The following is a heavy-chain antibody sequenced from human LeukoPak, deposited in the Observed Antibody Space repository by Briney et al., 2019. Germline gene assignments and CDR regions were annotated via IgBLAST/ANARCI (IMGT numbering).Heavy chain of an antibody. CDR3: ATEWGPLVPATIFDC. CDR1: GYTFTCYY. J-gene: IGHJ4*02. D-gene: IGHD2-2*01. V-gene: IGHV1-2*02. Sequence: GASVKVSCKASGYTFTCYYMHWVRQAPGQGLEWMGWINPNSGGTNYAQKFQGRVTMTRDTSISTAYMELSRLRTDDTAVYYCATEWGPLVPATIFDCWGQGTLVTVSS. CDR2: INPNSGGT.